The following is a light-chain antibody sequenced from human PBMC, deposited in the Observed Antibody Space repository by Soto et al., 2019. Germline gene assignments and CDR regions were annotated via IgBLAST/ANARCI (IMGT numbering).Light chain of an antibody. Sequence: DVVMTQSPLSLPVTLGQPASISCRSSQSLIHSDGNTYLSWFQQRPGQSPRRLIYEVSGRDSGVTDRFTGSGSGTDFTLKISRVEAEDVGVYYCLQGPHWPWTFGQGTEVEIK. J-gene: IGKJ1*01. CDR2: EVS. CDR3: LQGPHWPWT. V-gene: IGKV2-30*02. CDR1: QSLIHSDGNTY.